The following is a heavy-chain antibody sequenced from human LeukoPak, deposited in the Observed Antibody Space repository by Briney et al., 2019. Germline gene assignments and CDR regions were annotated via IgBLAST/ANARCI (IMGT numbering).Heavy chain of an antibody. CDR2: IWYDGSNK. D-gene: IGHD6-13*01. Sequence: PGGSLRLSCAASGFTFSSYGMHWVRQAPGKGLEWVAVIWYDGSNKYYADSVKGRFTISRDNSKNTLYLQMSSLSAEDTAVYYCAKGGQQLAKNDYWGQGTLVTVSS. V-gene: IGHV3-33*06. CDR1: GFTFSSYG. CDR3: AKGGQQLAKNDY. J-gene: IGHJ4*02.